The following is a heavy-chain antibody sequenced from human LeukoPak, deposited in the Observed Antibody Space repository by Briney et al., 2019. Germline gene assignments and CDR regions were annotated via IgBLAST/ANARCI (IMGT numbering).Heavy chain of an antibody. J-gene: IGHJ4*02. Sequence: PWGSLRSTSAASGFTFSSYAMSWVRQAPGKGLEWVSAISGSGGSTYYADSVKGRFTISRDNSKNTLYLQMNSLRAEDTAVYYCAKDPPHDYGASWGQGTLVTLSS. CDR1: GFTFSSYA. V-gene: IGHV3-23*01. CDR2: ISGSGGST. D-gene: IGHD4-17*01. CDR3: AKDPPHDYGAS.